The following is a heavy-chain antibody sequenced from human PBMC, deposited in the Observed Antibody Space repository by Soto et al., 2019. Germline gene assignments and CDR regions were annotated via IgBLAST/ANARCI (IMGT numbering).Heavy chain of an antibody. J-gene: IGHJ5*02. CDR2: INTGNANT. V-gene: IGHV1-3*04. D-gene: IGHD2-2*01. CDR3: AGESGPSCNSPLCYLWFDR. CDR1: GYTFTTYA. Sequence: ASVNVSCKASGYTFTTYAMHWVRQAPGQRLEWMGWINTGNANTEYSQKFQGRVTITRDTSASTAFMVLSSLRSEDTAVYYCAGESGPSCNSPLCYLWFDRLGQGTLVTVSP.